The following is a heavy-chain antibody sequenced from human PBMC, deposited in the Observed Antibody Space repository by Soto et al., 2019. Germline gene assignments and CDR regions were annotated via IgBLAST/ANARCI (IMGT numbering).Heavy chain of an antibody. D-gene: IGHD3-10*01. CDR1: GFTFSSYA. CDR3: ARDRIGGWGVDFDY. Sequence: GGSLRLSCAASGFTFSSYAMSWVRQAPGKGLEWVSAISGSGGSTYYADSVKGRFTISRDNSKNSLYLQMNSLRDEDTAVYYCARDRIGGWGVDFDYWGQGTLVTVSS. V-gene: IGHV3-23*01. CDR2: ISGSGGST. J-gene: IGHJ4*02.